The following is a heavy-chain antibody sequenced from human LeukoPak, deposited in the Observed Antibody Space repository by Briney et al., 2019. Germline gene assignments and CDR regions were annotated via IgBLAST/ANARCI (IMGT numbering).Heavy chain of an antibody. Sequence: GGSLRLSCTASGFTFNYYAMHWVRQAPGKGLEWVAFIRYDGSNKYYADSVKGRFTISRDNSKNTLYLQMNSLRAEDTAMYYCAKKDGGRGEGTFDYWGQGTLVTVSS. J-gene: IGHJ4*02. CDR1: GFTFNYYA. D-gene: IGHD3-10*01. CDR2: IRYDGSNK. CDR3: AKKDGGRGEGTFDY. V-gene: IGHV3-30*02.